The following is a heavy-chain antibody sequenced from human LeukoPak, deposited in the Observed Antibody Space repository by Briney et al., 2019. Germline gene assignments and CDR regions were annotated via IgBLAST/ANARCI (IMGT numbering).Heavy chain of an antibody. CDR2: ISSSSSYI. J-gene: IGHJ4*02. CDR3: ARAAENYGGRFDS. V-gene: IGHV3-21*01. D-gene: IGHD3-16*01. Sequence: GGSLRLSCAASGFTFSSYSMNWVRQAPGKGLEWVSSISSSSSYIYYAGSVKGRFTISRDNAKNSLYLQMNSLRAEDTAVYYCARAAENYGGRFDSWGQGTLVTVSS. CDR1: GFTFSSYS.